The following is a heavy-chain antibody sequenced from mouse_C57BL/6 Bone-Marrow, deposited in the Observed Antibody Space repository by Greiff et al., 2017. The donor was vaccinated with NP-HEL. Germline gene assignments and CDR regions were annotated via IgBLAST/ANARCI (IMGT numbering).Heavy chain of an antibody. CDR3: ARSRIADYAMDY. D-gene: IGHD2-12*01. Sequence: VQLQQSGPELVKPGASVKISCKASGYAFSSSWMNWVKQRPGKGLEWIGRIYPGDGDTNYKGKFKGKATLTADKSSSTAYMQLSSLTSEDAAVYLCARSRIADYAMDYWGQGTSVTVSS. CDR2: IYPGDGDT. J-gene: IGHJ4*01. V-gene: IGHV1-82*01. CDR1: GYAFSSSW.